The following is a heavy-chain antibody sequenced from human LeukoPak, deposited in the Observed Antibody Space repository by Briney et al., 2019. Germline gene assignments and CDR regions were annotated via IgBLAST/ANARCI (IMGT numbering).Heavy chain of an antibody. CDR3: ARGQRRLTYYYYCMDV. CDR2: INHSGSN. CDR1: GGSFSGYY. V-gene: IGHV4-34*01. Sequence: PSETMSLTCAVYGGSFSGYYWSWIRQPPGKGREWVGEINHSGSNNYNPSLKSRVTISVDTSKNQFSLKLSSVTAADTAVYYCARGQRRLTYYYYCMDVWGQGTTVTVSS. J-gene: IGHJ6*02. D-gene: IGHD2-2*01.